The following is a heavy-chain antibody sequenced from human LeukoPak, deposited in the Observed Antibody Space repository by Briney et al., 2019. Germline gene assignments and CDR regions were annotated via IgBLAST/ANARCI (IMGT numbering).Heavy chain of an antibody. CDR1: GFTFSNYA. D-gene: IGHD1-26*01. CDR3: AKYSGSYYYPPTWDY. Sequence: GGSLRLSCAASGFTFSNYAMTWVRQAPGKGLEWVSGISGSGGSTYYADSVKGRFSIYRDYPNNTLYLQMNSLRAEDTAVYFCAKYSGSYYYPPTWDYWGQGTLVTVSS. V-gene: IGHV3-23*01. J-gene: IGHJ4*02. CDR2: ISGSGGST.